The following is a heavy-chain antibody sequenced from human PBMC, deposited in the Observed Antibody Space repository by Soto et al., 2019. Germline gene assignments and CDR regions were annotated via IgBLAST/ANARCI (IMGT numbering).Heavy chain of an antibody. D-gene: IGHD1-26*01. CDR1: GGSFSDTY. CDR2: INHNTNT. Sequence: PSETLSLTCAVYGGSFSDTYWNWFRQPPGKGLEWIGEINHNTNTIYNPSLTSRVTISVDTSKNHFSLKLTSVTAADTAVYYCARQRVVGATLDYWGQATLVTVSS. J-gene: IGHJ4*02. CDR3: ARQRVVGATLDY. V-gene: IGHV4-34*01.